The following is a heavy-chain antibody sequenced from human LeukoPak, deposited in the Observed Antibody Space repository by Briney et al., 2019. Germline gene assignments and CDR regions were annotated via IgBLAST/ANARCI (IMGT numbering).Heavy chain of an antibody. V-gene: IGHV1-8*01. CDR2: MNPNSGNA. J-gene: IGHJ5*02. CDR3: ATGSVGREEYYYDSSGPNWFDP. D-gene: IGHD3-22*01. Sequence: WASVKVSCKASGYTFTSYDISWVRQATGQGLEWMGWMNPNSGNAGYAQRFQGRVTMTRNNSISTAYMELTSLRSEDTAVYYCATGSVGREEYYYDSSGPNWFDPWGQGTLVTVSS. CDR1: GYTFTSYD.